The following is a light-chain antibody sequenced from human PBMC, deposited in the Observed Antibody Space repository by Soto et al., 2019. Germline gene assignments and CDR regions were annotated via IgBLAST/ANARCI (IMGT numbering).Light chain of an antibody. CDR1: QSVRSN. Sequence: MTQSPATVSMSPGERATLSCRASQSVRSNLAWYQQKPGQAPRLLIYGASTRATDIPARFSGSGSGTQFTLTISSLQSEDFAVYYCQQYNNWPPYTFGQGTKVDI. J-gene: IGKJ2*01. V-gene: IGKV3-15*01. CDR3: QQYNNWPPYT. CDR2: GAS.